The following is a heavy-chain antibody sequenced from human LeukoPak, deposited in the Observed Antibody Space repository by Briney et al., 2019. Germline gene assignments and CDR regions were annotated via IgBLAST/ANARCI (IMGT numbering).Heavy chain of an antibody. CDR1: GXSISRSLYY. D-gene: IGHD6-19*01. V-gene: IGHV4-39*01. CDR3: ARREVAMADTAY. J-gene: IGHJ4*02. CDR2: IYHSGST. Sequence: PSETLSLTCTVSGXSISRSLYYWGSIRQPPGTGLEWIGSIYHSGSTYYNPFLKSRVTIAVDTSKNQFSLKLSSVTAADTAVYYCARREVAMADTAYWGQGILVTVSS.